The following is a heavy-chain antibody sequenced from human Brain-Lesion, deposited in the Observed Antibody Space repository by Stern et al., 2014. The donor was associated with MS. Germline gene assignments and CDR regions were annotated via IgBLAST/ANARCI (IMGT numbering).Heavy chain of an antibody. D-gene: IGHD3-10*02. CDR1: GYIFTNYW. CDR2: IYPGDSDT. Sequence: EVQLGESGAEVKKPGESLKISCKGSGYIFTNYWIGWVRQMPGKGLEWMGIIYPGDSDTRYSPSFQGQVTISADKSISTAYLQWNSLRASDTAIYYCARGNITLIREDYFNYWGQGTLVTVSS. CDR3: ARGNITLIREDYFNY. V-gene: IGHV5-51*01. J-gene: IGHJ4*02.